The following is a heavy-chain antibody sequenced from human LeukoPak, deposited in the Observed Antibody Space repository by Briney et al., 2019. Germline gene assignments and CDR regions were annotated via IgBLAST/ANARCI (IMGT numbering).Heavy chain of an antibody. V-gene: IGHV1-46*01. J-gene: IGHJ4*02. CDR1: GYTFTSYY. D-gene: IGHD3-22*01. CDR2: INPSGGST. Sequence: ASVKVSCKASGYTFTSYYMHWVRQAPGQGLEWMGIINPSGGSTKYAQKFQGRFTMTRDTSTSTVYMEVSSLTSEDTAVYYCAREGTYDSSGYYIDYWGQGTLGTVSS. CDR3: AREGTYDSSGYYIDY.